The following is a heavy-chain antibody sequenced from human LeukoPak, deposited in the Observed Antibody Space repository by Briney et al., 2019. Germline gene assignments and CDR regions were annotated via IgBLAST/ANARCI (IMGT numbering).Heavy chain of an antibody. CDR1: GGSISSYY. J-gene: IGHJ4*02. Sequence: PSETLSLTCTVSGGSISSYYWSWIRQPPGKGLEWIGYIYYSGSTNYNPSLKSRVTISVDTSKNQFSLKLSSVTAADTALYYCANLGGSGVDYWGQGTLVTVSS. D-gene: IGHD1-26*01. CDR2: IYYSGST. V-gene: IGHV4-59*01. CDR3: ANLGGSGVDY.